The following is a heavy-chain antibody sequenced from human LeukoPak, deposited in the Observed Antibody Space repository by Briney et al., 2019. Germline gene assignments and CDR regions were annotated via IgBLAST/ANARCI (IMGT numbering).Heavy chain of an antibody. Sequence: SETLSLTCAVYGGSFSGYYWNWIRQPPGKGLEWIGEINHSGNTNYNPSLKSRVTVSVDTSQKQFSLRLSSVTAADTAVYYCARDRELGLIDYWGQGTLVTVSS. J-gene: IGHJ4*02. V-gene: IGHV4-34*01. CDR3: ARDRELGLIDY. D-gene: IGHD5-18*01. CDR1: GGSFSGYY. CDR2: INHSGNT.